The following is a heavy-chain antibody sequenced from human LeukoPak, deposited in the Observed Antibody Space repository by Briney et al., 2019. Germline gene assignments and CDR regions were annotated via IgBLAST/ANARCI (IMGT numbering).Heavy chain of an antibody. CDR3: AKGGRWELEAFDI. CDR2: ISWDGGST. CDR1: GFTFDDYA. V-gene: IGHV3-43D*03. D-gene: IGHD1-26*01. J-gene: IGHJ3*02. Sequence: GGSPRLSCAASGFTFDDYAMHWVRQAPGKGLEWVSLISWDGGSTYYADSVKGRFTISRDNSKNSLYLQMNSLRAEDTALYYCAKGGRWELEAFDIWGQGTMVTVSS.